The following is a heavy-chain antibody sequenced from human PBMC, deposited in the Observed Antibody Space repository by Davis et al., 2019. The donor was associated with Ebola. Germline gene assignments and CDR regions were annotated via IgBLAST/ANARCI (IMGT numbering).Heavy chain of an antibody. CDR3: ARDPSYDFWSGYLPLGVWFDP. V-gene: IGHV1-8*01. Sequence: ASVKVSCKASGYTFTSYDINWVRQATGQGLEWMGWMNPNSGNTGYAQKFQGRVTMTRNTSISTAYMELRSLRSDDTAVYYCARDPSYDFWSGYLPLGVWFDPWGQGTLVTVSS. J-gene: IGHJ5*02. D-gene: IGHD3-3*01. CDR1: GYTFTSYD. CDR2: MNPNSGNT.